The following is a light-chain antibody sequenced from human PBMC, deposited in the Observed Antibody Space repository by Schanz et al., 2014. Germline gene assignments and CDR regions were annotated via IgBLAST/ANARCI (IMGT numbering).Light chain of an antibody. CDR3: QQRSNWPIT. V-gene: IGKV3-11*01. CDR2: DAS. CDR1: QSVSASY. J-gene: IGKJ5*01. Sequence: EIVMTQSPATLSVSPGERATLSCRASQSVSASYLAWYQQKPGQAPRLLISDASNRATGIPARFGGSGSGTDFTLTISSLEPEDFAVYYCQQRSNWPITFGQGTRLEIK.